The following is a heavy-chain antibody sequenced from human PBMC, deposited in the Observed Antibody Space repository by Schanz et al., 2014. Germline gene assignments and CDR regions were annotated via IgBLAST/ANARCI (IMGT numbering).Heavy chain of an antibody. J-gene: IGHJ3*02. Sequence: QVQLVHSGAEVKKPGSSVKVSCKASGGTFSSSTLTWVRQAPGQGLEWMGIINPSGGSTSYAQKFQGRVTMTRDTSTSTVYMELSSLRSEDTAVYYCVTEKRMESGTWAKAFDIWGQGTWVTVSS. CDR2: INPSGGST. CDR3: VTEKRMESGTWAKAFDI. CDR1: GGTFSSST. V-gene: IGHV1-46*01. D-gene: IGHD3-3*01.